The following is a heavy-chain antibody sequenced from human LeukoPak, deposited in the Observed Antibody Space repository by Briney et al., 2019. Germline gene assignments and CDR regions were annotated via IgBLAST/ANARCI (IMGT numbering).Heavy chain of an antibody. Sequence: PGGSLRLSCAASGFTFSRYAMRWVRQAPGKGLEWVSTLSGGSGSNTYSADSVRGRLTISRDNSKTTLYLQMNSLRAEDTAVYYGARGITYYDYGWRNYRVYYFDHWGQGILVTVSS. J-gene: IGHJ4*02. CDR2: LSGGSGSNT. D-gene: IGHD3-16*02. V-gene: IGHV3-23*01. CDR1: GFTFSRYA. CDR3: ARGITYYDYGWRNYRVYYFDH.